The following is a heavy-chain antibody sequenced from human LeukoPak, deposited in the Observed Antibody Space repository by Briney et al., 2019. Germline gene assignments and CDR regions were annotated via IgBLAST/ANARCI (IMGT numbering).Heavy chain of an antibody. CDR2: IYYSGST. J-gene: IGHJ4*02. D-gene: IGHD3-16*01. CDR1: GGSISSSRYY. Sequence: SETLPLTCTVSGGSISSSRYYWGWIRQPPGKGLEWIGSIYYSGSTYYNPSLKSRVTISVDTSRNQFSLKLSSVTAADTAVYYCARGGSRLTTAGDLDYWGQGTLVTVSS. CDR3: ARGGSRLTTAGDLDY. V-gene: IGHV4-39*01.